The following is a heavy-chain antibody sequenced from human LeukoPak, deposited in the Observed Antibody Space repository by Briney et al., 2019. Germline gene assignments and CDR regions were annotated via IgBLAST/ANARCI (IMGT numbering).Heavy chain of an antibody. J-gene: IGHJ4*02. CDR1: GFTFSSYG. CDR3: AKDPRPGYSSGWYNYFDY. D-gene: IGHD6-19*01. V-gene: IGHV3-30*02. CDR2: IRYDGSNK. Sequence: GGSLRLSCAASGFTFSSYGMHWVRQAPGKGLYWVAFIRYDGSNKYYADSVKGRFTISRDNSKNTLYLQMNSLRAEDTAVYYCAKDPRPGYSSGWYNYFDYWGQGTLVTVSS.